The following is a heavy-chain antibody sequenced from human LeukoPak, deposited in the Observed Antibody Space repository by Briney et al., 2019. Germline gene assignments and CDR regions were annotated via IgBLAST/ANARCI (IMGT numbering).Heavy chain of an antibody. CDR3: ARSLTSRFYFDY. J-gene: IGHJ4*02. CDR2: IWYDGSNK. V-gene: IGHV3-33*01. CDR1: GFSFSSDG. D-gene: IGHD2-2*01. Sequence: GGSLRLSCAASGFSFSSDGMHWVRQAPGKGLEWVAVIWYDGSNKYYADSVKGRFTISRDNSKNTLYLQMNGLRAEDTAVYYCARSLTSRFYFDYWGQGTLVTVSS.